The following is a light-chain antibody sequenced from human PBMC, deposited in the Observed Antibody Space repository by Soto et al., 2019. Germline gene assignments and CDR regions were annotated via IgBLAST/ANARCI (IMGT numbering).Light chain of an antibody. CDR1: QRISSY. Sequence: DIQMTQSPSSLSASVGDRVTITCRASQRISSYLNWYQQKPGKAPKLLIYAASSFQSGVPSRFSGSGSGTDFTLTISSLQPEDFATYYCQQSYSTLIIFGQGTRLEI. V-gene: IGKV1-39*01. CDR3: QQSYSTLII. CDR2: AAS. J-gene: IGKJ5*01.